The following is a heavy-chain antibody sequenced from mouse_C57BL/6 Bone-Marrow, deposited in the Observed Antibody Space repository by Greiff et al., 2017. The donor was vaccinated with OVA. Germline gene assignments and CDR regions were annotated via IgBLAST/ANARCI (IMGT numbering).Heavy chain of an antibody. V-gene: IGHV1-64*01. CDR1: GYTFTNYW. D-gene: IGHD2-3*01. CDR3: ARGGGYYVAYFDY. J-gene: IGHJ2*01. CDR2: IHPNSGST. Sequence: VQLQQSGAELVKPGASVKLSCKASGYTFTNYWMHWVKQRPGQGLEWIGMIHPNSGSTNYNEKFKSKATLTVDKSSSTAYMQLSSLTSEDSAVYDCARGGGYYVAYFDYWGQGTTLTVSS.